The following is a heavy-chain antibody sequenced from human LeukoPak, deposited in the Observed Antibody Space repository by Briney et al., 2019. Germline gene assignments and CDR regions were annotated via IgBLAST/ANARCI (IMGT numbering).Heavy chain of an antibody. J-gene: IGHJ1*01. CDR1: GFSLSTSGVG. CDR2: IFWDDDK. CDR3: AHRPHYSGSGSYSFQH. V-gene: IGHV2-5*02. D-gene: IGHD3-10*01. Sequence: SGPTLVNPTQTLTLTCTFSGFSLSTSGVGVGWIRQPPGKALEWLAFIFWDDDKRYSPSLKSRLTIIKDTSKNQVVLTMTNLDPVDTATYYCAHRPHYSGSGSYSFQHWGQGTLVTVSS.